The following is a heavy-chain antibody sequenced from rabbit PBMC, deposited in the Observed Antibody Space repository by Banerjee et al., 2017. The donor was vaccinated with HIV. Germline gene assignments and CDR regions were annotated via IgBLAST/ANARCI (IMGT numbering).Heavy chain of an antibody. J-gene: IGHJ2*01. D-gene: IGHD1-1*01. CDR1: GFSFSSSDY. V-gene: IGHV1S45*01. Sequence: QEQLEESGGDLVKPGASLTVTCTASGFSFSSSDYMCWVRQAPGKGLEWISCIAGSSSGFTYSASWAKGRFTISKTSSTTVTLQMTSLTAADTATYFCARNYVNAFDPWGQGTLVTVS. CDR3: ARNYVNAFDP. CDR2: IAGSSSGFT.